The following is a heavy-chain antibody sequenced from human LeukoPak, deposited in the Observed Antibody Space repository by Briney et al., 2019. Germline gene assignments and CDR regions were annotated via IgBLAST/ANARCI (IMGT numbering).Heavy chain of an antibody. CDR3: ARYTSWDIVVVPAANTWFDP. CDR2: INHSGST. CDR1: GGSFSGYY. V-gene: IGHV4-34*01. J-gene: IGHJ5*02. D-gene: IGHD2-2*01. Sequence: SETLSLTCAVYGGSFSGYYWSWIRQPPGKGLEWIGEINHSGSTNYNPSLKSRVTISVDTSENQFSLKLSSVTAADTAVYYCARYTSWDIVVVPAANTWFDPWGQGTLVTVSS.